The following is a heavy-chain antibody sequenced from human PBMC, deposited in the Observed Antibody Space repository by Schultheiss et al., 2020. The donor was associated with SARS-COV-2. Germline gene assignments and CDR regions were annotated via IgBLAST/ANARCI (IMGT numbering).Heavy chain of an antibody. J-gene: IGHJ6*02. CDR1: GFTVSSNY. D-gene: IGHD6-13*01. CDR2: IYSGGST. Sequence: GSLRLSCAASGFTVSSNYMSWVRQAPGKGLEWVSVIYSGGSTYYADSVKGRFTISRDNSKNTLYLQMNSLRAEDTAVYYCARVGAAAGDYYYYGMDVWGQGTTVTVSS. V-gene: IGHV3-53*01. CDR3: ARVGAAAGDYYYYGMDV.